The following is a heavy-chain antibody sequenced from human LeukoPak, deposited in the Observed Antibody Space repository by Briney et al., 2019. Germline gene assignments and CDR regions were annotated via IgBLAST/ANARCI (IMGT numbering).Heavy chain of an antibody. D-gene: IGHD3-22*01. Sequence: PSETLSLTCTVSGVSISSYYWSWIRQPAGKGLEWIGRIYTSGSTNYNPSLKSRVTMSVDTSKNQFSLKLSSVTAADTAVYYRARDTYYYDSRDWFDPWGQGTLVTVSS. J-gene: IGHJ5*02. CDR2: IYTSGST. CDR1: GVSISSYY. CDR3: ARDTYYYDSRDWFDP. V-gene: IGHV4-4*07.